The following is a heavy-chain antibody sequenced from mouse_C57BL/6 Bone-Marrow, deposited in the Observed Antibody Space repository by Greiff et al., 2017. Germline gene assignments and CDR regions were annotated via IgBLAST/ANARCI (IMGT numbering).Heavy chain of an antibody. CDR2: IHPNSGST. D-gene: IGHD1-1*01. CDR1: GYTFTSYW. CDR3: ARNYGTDYFGY. V-gene: IGHV1-64*01. J-gene: IGHJ2*01. Sequence: QVQLQQSGAELVKPGASVKLSCKASGYTFTSYWMHWVKQRPGQGLEWIGMIHPNSGSTNYNEKFKSKATLTVDKSSSTAYMQLSSLTSEDSAVYYCARNYGTDYFGYWGTGATLSVYS.